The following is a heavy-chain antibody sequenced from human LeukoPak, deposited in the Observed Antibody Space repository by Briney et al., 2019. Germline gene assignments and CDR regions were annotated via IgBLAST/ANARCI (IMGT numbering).Heavy chain of an antibody. CDR3: AIHLARPSSSWYAGPDAFDI. V-gene: IGHV4-39*01. CDR2: IYYSGST. Sequence: PSETLSLTCTVSGGSISSSSYYWGWIRQPPGKGLEGIGSIYYSGSTYYNPSLKSRVTISVDTSKNQFSLKLSSVTAADTAVYYCAIHLARPSSSWYAGPDAFDIWGQGTMVTVSS. D-gene: IGHD6-13*01. J-gene: IGHJ3*02. CDR1: GGSISSSSYY.